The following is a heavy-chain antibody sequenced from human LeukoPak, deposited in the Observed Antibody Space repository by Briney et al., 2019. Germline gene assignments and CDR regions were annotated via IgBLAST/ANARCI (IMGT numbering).Heavy chain of an antibody. CDR1: GGSFSGYY. D-gene: IGHD2-2*01. CDR2: INHSGST. CDR3: ARGRSLVVPAAIRGRYYYGMDV. J-gene: IGHJ6*02. V-gene: IGHV4-34*01. Sequence: SETLSLTCAVYGGSFSGYYWSWIRQPPGKGLEWIGEINHSGSTNYNPSLKSQVTISVDTSKNQFSLKLSCVTAADTAVYYCARGRSLVVPAAIRGRYYYGMDVWGQGTTVTVSS.